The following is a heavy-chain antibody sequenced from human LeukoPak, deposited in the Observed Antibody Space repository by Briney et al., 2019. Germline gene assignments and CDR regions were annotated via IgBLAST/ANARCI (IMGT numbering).Heavy chain of an antibody. V-gene: IGHV3-23*01. CDR2: IFPSGGEI. D-gene: IGHD5-18*01. Sequence: GSLRLSCAASGFTFSTFAMIWVRQPPGKGLEWVSSIFPSGGEIHYADSVRGRFTISRDNSKSTLSLQMNSLRVEDTAIYYCATYRQVLLPFESWGQGTLVTVSS. CDR3: ATYRQVLLPFES. J-gene: IGHJ4*02. CDR1: GFTFSTFA.